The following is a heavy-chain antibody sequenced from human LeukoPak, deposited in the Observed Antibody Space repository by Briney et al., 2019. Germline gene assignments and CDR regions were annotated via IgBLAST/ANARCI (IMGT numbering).Heavy chain of an antibody. CDR2: IYSGGST. CDR3: AREGWLRLTLGNYYYYYMDV. V-gene: IGHV3-66*01. Sequence: GGSLRLSCAASEFSVGSNYMTWVRQAPGKGLEWVSLIYSGGSTYYADSVKGRFTISRDNSKSTLYLQMNSLRAEDTAVYYCAREGWLRLTLGNYYYYYMDVWGKGTTVTVSS. J-gene: IGHJ6*03. D-gene: IGHD7-27*01. CDR1: EFSVGSNY.